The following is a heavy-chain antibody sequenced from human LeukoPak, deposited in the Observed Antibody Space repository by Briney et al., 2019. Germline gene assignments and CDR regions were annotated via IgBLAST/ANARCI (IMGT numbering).Heavy chain of an antibody. V-gene: IGHV4-30-2*01. CDR1: GGSISSGGYY. J-gene: IGHJ4*02. CDR2: IYHSGST. Sequence: SQTLSLTCTVSGGSISSGGYYWSWIRQPPGKGLEWIVYIYHSGSTYYNPSLKSRVTISVDRSKNQFSLKLSSVTAADTAVYYCARLYSGYVGGYFDYWGQGTLVTVSS. D-gene: IGHD5-12*01. CDR3: ARLYSGYVGGYFDY.